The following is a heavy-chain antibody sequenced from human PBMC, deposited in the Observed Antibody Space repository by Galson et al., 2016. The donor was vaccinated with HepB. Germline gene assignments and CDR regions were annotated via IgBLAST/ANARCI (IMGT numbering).Heavy chain of an antibody. D-gene: IGHD1-14*01. CDR2: IGSSNSFT. Sequence: SLRLSCAASGFTFSDNYMTWIRQAPGKGLEWVSFIGSSNSFTKYGDSVKGRFTISRDNAKNSLYLQMNSLRVEDTAVYYCAREAITPGAFDFWGQGTMVTVSS. J-gene: IGHJ3*01. CDR1: GFTFSDNY. V-gene: IGHV3-11*06. CDR3: AREAITPGAFDF.